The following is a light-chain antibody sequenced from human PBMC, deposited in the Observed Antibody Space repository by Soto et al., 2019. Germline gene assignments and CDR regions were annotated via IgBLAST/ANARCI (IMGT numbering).Light chain of an antibody. CDR2: NNN. J-gene: IGLJ2*01. CDR3: AAWDGSLNALV. Sequence: QSVLTQPLSVSGTPGQRVTISCSGSTSNIGNNPVNWYQQLPGTAPKLLIYNNNQRPSGVPDRFSGSKSGTAASMAISGLQSDDEAEYYSAAWDGSLNALVFGGGTKLTVL. CDR1: TSNIGNNP. V-gene: IGLV1-44*01.